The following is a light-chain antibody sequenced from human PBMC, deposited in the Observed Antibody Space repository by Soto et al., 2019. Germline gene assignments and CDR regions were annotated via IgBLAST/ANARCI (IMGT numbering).Light chain of an antibody. CDR2: LNSDGSH. J-gene: IGLJ2*01. V-gene: IGLV4-69*01. Sequence: QSVLTQSPSASASLGASGKLTCTRSSGHSNYAIAWHQQQSEKRPRYLMTLNSDGSHSKGDGIPDRFSGSSSGAERYLSISSLQSEDEADYFGQTWGSGIVVFGGGTKLTVL. CDR1: SGHSNYA. CDR3: QTWGSGIVV.